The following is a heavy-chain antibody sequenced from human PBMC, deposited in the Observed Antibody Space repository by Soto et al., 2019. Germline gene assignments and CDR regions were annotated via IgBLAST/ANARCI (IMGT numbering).Heavy chain of an antibody. Sequence: TLSLTCTVSGGSIFSHLWSWIRQPPGKGLEWIGYVSHSGSTTHNPSLKSRVTISLDTSQNQVSLQLRSVTAADTAVYYCAREGPLSGDAFDIWGRGTKVTVS. J-gene: IGHJ3*02. CDR3: AREGPLSGDAFDI. CDR1: GGSIFSHL. D-gene: IGHD3-16*01. V-gene: IGHV4-59*11. CDR2: VSHSGST.